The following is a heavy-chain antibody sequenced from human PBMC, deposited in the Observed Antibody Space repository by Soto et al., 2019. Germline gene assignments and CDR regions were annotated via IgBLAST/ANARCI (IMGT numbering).Heavy chain of an antibody. CDR3: AKATRLTDTGSD. Sequence: VQLLESGGGLVQPGGSLRLSCGVSGFTFSTYAMNWVRQAPGKGLEWLSLISGSGSGTYYADSVKGRFIISRDNSENTLYLQMNNLRGEDTALYYCAKATRLTDTGSDWGQGTLVTVSS. V-gene: IGHV3-23*01. D-gene: IGHD2-8*02. CDR2: ISGSGSGT. CDR1: GFTFSTYA. J-gene: IGHJ4*02.